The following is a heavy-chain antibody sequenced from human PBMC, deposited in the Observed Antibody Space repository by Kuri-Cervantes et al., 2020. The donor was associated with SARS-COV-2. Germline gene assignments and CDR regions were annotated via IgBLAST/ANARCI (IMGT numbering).Heavy chain of an antibody. D-gene: IGHD3-3*01. CDR3: ARSPYDFWSGYYTGYYYYYGMDV. J-gene: IGHJ6*02. CDR2: ISYDGSNK. V-gene: IGHV3-30*14. CDR1: GFTFSSYA. Sequence: GESLKIFCAASGFTFSSYAMHWVRQAPGKGLEWVAVISYDGSNKYYADSVKGRFTISRDNSKNTLYLQMNSLRAEDTAVYYCARSPYDFWSGYYTGYYYYYGMDVWGQGTTVTVSS.